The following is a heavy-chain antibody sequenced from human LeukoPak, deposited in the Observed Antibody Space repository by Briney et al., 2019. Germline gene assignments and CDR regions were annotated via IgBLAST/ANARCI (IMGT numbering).Heavy chain of an antibody. CDR1: AYTFTDYY. J-gene: IGHJ4*02. CDR2: INPSSGDT. Sequence: ASVKVSCKASAYTFTDYYVHWVRQAPGQGLEWMGRINPSSGDTNYAQNFQGRATMTRDTSISTAYMELSRLRSDDTAVYYCATTSGYFYYWGQGTLVTVSS. V-gene: IGHV1-2*06. CDR3: ATTSGYFYY. D-gene: IGHD1-26*01.